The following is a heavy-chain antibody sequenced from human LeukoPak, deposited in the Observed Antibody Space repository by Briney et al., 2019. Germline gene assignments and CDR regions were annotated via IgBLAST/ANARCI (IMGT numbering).Heavy chain of an antibody. V-gene: IGHV4-59*01. CDR1: GGSISSYY. CDR2: IYYSGST. D-gene: IGHD6-6*01. J-gene: IGHJ4*02. CDR3: ARRAGIAARRGYFDH. Sequence: SETLSLTCTVSGGSISSYYWSWIRQPPGKGLEWIGYIYYSGSTNYNPSLKSRVTISVDTSKNQFSLKLSSVTAADTAVYYCARRAGIAARRGYFDHWGQGTLVTVSS.